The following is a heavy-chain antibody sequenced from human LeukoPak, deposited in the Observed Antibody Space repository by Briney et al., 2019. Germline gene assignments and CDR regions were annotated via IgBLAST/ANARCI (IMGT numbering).Heavy chain of an antibody. CDR3: ARVINRGYGSGLDY. V-gene: IGHV3-53*01. Sequence: GGSLRLSCAASGFTVRSNYMSWVRQAPGKGPEWVSVIYNGGTTYYADSVKGRFTTSRHNSENTLNLQMNSLRAEDTAVYYCARVINRGYGSGLDYWGQGALVTVSS. D-gene: IGHD3-10*01. CDR1: GFTVRSNY. J-gene: IGHJ4*02. CDR2: IYNGGTT.